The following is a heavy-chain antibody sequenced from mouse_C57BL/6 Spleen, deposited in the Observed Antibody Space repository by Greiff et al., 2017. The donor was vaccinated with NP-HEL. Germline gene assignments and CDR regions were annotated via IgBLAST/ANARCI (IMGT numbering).Heavy chain of an antibody. CDR3: AREGIITTVVPYYFDY. J-gene: IGHJ2*01. CDR2: IYPRSGNT. D-gene: IGHD1-1*01. V-gene: IGHV1-81*01. CDR1: GYTFTSYG. Sequence: VQGVESGAELARPGASVKLSCKASGYTFTSYGISWVKQRTGQGLEWIGEIYPRSGNTYYNEKFKGKATLTADKSSSTAYMELRSLTSEDSAVYFCAREGIITTVVPYYFDYWGQGTTLTVSS.